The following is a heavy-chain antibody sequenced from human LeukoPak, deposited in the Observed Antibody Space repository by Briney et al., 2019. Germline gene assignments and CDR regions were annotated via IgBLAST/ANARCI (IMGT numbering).Heavy chain of an antibody. CDR3: GRRGVPAALDR. CDR1: GFLFSYYW. Sequence: GGSLGLSFAASGFLFSYYWMSWVRQAPGKGLGWVATIRPDGSDKYYVESVRGRFTISRDNAQNSLYLQMNSLRGDDSGVYYCGRRGVPAALDRWGQGTLVTVSS. CDR2: IRPDGSDK. D-gene: IGHD3-10*01. V-gene: IGHV3-7*01. J-gene: IGHJ5*02.